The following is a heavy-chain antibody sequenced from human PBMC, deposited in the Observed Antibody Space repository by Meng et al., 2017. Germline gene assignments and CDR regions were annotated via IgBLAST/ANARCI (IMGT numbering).Heavy chain of an antibody. J-gene: IGHJ4*02. D-gene: IGHD1-1*01. Sequence: EVQVLAFGGVLVQPGASLILSCAASGFTFNNYWMHWVRQVPGKGLVWVSRISGDGSITNYADSVKGRFTISRDNAKNTLYLQMNSLRPEDTAVYYCLDEAPRSDYWGQGSLVTVSS. CDR1: GFTFNNYW. V-gene: IGHV3-74*01. CDR3: LDEAPRSDY. CDR2: ISGDGSIT.